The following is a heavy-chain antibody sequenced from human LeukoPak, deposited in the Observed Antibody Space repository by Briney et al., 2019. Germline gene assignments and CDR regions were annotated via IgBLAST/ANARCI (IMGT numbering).Heavy chain of an antibody. CDR3: ARLTPPFDC. V-gene: IGHV3-74*01. Sequence: GGSLRLSCAASGFTFSNYWMHWVVQAPGKGLVWVARINSDGSTTNYADSVKGRFTISRDNAKNTLYLQMNSLRAEDTAVYYCARLTPPFDCWGQGTLVTVSS. D-gene: IGHD3-16*01. CDR2: INSDGSTT. J-gene: IGHJ4*02. CDR1: GFTFSNYW.